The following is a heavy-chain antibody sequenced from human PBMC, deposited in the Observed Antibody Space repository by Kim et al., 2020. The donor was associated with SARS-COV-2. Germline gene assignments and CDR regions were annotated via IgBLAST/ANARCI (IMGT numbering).Heavy chain of an antibody. V-gene: IGHV1-46*01. Sequence: TQKFKGRITMTRDTSTSTVYMELSSLRFEDTAVYYCARGGATVTTPVNFWGQGTLVTVSS. D-gene: IGHD4-17*01. CDR3: ARGGATVTTPVNF. J-gene: IGHJ4*02.